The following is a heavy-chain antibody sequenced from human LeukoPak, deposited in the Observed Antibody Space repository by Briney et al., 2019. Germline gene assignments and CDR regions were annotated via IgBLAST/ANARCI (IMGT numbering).Heavy chain of an antibody. V-gene: IGHV4-34*01. CDR3: ARGHLDSSGYYYGSWFDP. CDR1: GGSFSGYY. CDR2: INHSGSA. D-gene: IGHD3-22*01. J-gene: IGHJ5*02. Sequence: PSETLSLTCAVYGGSFSGYYWSWIRQPPGKGLEWIGEINHSGSANYNPSLKSRVTISVDTSKNQFSLTLTSVTAADTAVYYCARGHLDSSGYYYGSWFDPWGQGTLVTVSS.